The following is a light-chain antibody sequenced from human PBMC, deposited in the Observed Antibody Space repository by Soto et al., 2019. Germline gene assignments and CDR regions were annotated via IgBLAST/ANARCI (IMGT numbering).Light chain of an antibody. CDR2: KAS. CDR3: QQYNSYYT. V-gene: IGKV1-5*03. J-gene: IGKJ2*01. Sequence: DIPISQSPSSLSASVGDRFTMTCRPSQAVPNNMAWYQQKPGKPPKLLIYKASSLQSGVPSRFSGSGSGTEFTLTISSLQPDDFATYYCQQYNSYYTFGQGTKV. CDR1: QAVPNN.